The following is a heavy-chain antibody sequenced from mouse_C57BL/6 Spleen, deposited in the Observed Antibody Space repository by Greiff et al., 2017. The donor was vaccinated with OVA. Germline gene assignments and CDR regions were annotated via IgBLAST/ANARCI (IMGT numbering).Heavy chain of an antibody. V-gene: IGHV3-6*01. D-gene: IGHD1-1*01. Sequence: EVKLVESGPGLVKPSQSLSLTCSVTGYSITSGYYWNWIRQFPGNKLEWMGYISYDGSNNYNPSLKNRISITRDTSKNQFFLKLNSVTTEDTATYYCARPITTVVDWYFDVWGTGTTVTVSS. CDR2: ISYDGSN. J-gene: IGHJ1*03. CDR1: GYSITSGYY. CDR3: ARPITTVVDWYFDV.